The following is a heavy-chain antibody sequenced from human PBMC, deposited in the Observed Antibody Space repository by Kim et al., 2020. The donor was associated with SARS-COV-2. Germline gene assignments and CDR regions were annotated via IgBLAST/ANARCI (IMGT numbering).Heavy chain of an antibody. CDR1: GFTFSSYG. Sequence: GGSLRLSCAASGFTFSSYGMHWVRQAPGKGLVWVSRISSDGSSTSYTDSVKGRFTISRDNAKNTLYLQMNSLRAEDTAVYYCARDYYDSSGYYPDYWGQGTLVTVSS. D-gene: IGHD3-22*01. CDR2: ISSDGSST. CDR3: ARDYYDSSGYYPDY. J-gene: IGHJ4*02. V-gene: IGHV3-74*01.